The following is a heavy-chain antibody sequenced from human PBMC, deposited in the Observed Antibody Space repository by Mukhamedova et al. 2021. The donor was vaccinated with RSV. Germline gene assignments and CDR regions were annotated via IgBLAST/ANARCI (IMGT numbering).Heavy chain of an antibody. D-gene: IGHD6-13*01. CDR2: ISAYNGNT. Sequence: GWMGWISAYNGNTNYAQKLQGRVTMTTDTSTSTAYIELRSLRSDDTAVYYCARVYSSSCSDYLGQGTLVTVSS. J-gene: IGHJ4*02. V-gene: IGHV1-18*01. CDR3: ARVYSSSCSDY.